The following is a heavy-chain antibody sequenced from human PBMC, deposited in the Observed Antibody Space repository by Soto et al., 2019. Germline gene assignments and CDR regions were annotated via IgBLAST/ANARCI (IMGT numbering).Heavy chain of an antibody. CDR1: GFTFSSYS. Sequence: PGGSLRLSCAASGFTFSSYSMNWVRQAPGKGLEWVSSISSSSSYIYYADSVKGRFTISRDNAKNSLYLQMNSLRAEDTAVYYCARRHRGDLAGAFDIWGQGTMVTVSS. CDR2: ISSSSSYI. CDR3: ARRHRGDLAGAFDI. V-gene: IGHV3-21*01. D-gene: IGHD3-10*01. J-gene: IGHJ3*02.